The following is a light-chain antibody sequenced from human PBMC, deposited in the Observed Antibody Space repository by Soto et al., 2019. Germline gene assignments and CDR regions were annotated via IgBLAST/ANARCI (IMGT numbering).Light chain of an antibody. V-gene: IGKV1-5*01. CDR1: QSISNR. J-gene: IGKJ1*01. Sequence: DIQMTQSPSTLSASVGDRVTITCRASQSISNRLAWYHQKPGKTPNLLIYDASNLGSGVPSRFSGRGSGTGFTLTISSLQPDDFATYYCQQYDTYSTFGQGTKVDI. CDR2: DAS. CDR3: QQYDTYST.